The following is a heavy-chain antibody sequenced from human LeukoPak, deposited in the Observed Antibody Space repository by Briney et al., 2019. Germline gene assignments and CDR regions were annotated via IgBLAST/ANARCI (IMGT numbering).Heavy chain of an antibody. V-gene: IGHV1-18*01. CDR2: ISAYNGNT. D-gene: IGHD2-2*01. CDR3: ARVWYQLLFYYYMDV. Sequence: ASVKVSCKASGYTFTSYGISWVRQAPGPGLEWMGWISAYNGNTNYAQKLQGRVTMTTDTSTSTAYMELRSLRSDDTAVYYCARVWYQLLFYYYMDVWGKGTTVTVSS. CDR1: GYTFTSYG. J-gene: IGHJ6*03.